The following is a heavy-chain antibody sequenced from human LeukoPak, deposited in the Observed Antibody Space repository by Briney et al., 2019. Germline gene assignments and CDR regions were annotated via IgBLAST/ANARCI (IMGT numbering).Heavy chain of an antibody. V-gene: IGHV3-48*04. CDR2: ISSSSSTI. CDR1: GFTFSSYS. Sequence: GGSLRLSCAASGFTFSSYSMNWVRQAPGKGLEWVSYISSSSSTIYYADSVKGRFTISRDNAKNSLYLQMNSLRAEDTAAYYCARASYIVVVPAAHMTYWGQGTLVTVSS. D-gene: IGHD2-2*01. J-gene: IGHJ4*02. CDR3: ARASYIVVVPAAHMTY.